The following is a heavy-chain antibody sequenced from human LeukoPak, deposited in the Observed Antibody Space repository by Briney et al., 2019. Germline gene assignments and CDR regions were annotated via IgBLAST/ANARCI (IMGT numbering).Heavy chain of an antibody. V-gene: IGHV4-34*01. CDR1: GGSFSGYY. Sequence: TSETLSLTCAVYGGSFSGYYWSWIRQSPGKGLEWMVEINHSGSTHYNPSLKSRVIISVDTSKRRFFLKLNSVTAADTAVYYCARESNSGYYRFDFWGQGSPVTVSS. D-gene: IGHD3-22*01. CDR3: ARESNSGYYRFDF. J-gene: IGHJ4*02. CDR2: INHSGST.